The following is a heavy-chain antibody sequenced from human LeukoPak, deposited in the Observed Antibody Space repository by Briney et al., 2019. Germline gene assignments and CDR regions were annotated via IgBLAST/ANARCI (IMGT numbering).Heavy chain of an antibody. J-gene: IGHJ4*02. V-gene: IGHV4-39*01. CDR1: GGSISSSSYY. CDR3: ARRVTLKAYYDFWSGLTQPDY. D-gene: IGHD3-3*01. CDR2: IYYSGST. Sequence: PSETLSLTCTVSGGSISSSSYYWGWIRQPPGKGLEWIGSIYYSGSTYYNPSLKSRVTISVDTSKNQFSLKLSSVTAADTAVYYCARRVTLKAYYDFWSGLTQPDYWGQGTLVTVSS.